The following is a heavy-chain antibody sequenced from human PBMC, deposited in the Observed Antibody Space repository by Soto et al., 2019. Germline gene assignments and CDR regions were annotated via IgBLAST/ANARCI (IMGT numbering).Heavy chain of an antibody. CDR2: ISAYNGNT. V-gene: IGHV1-18*04. Sequence: ASVKVSCKASGYTFTSYGIGWVRQAPGQGLEWMGWISAYNGNTNYAQRLQGRVTMTTDTSTSTAYMELRSLRSDDTAVYYCARDDKTYSSTYNYYFDYWGQGTLVTVSS. J-gene: IGHJ4*02. D-gene: IGHD6-19*01. CDR3: ARDDKTYSSTYNYYFDY. CDR1: GYTFTSYG.